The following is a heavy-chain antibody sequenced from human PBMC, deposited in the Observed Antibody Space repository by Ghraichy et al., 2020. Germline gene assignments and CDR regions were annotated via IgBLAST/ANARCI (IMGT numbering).Heavy chain of an antibody. D-gene: IGHD5-12*01. CDR2: ITYSGDT. V-gene: IGHV4-39*01. J-gene: IGHJ4*02. CDR1: GGSISNSGYY. CDR3: ARQWIGYDHGDY. Sequence: SETLSLTCTISGGSISNSGYYWSWIRQPPGKGLQCLGSITYSGDTYNNPSLKSRITISLDTSENRFSLKLSSVTAADTAVNYCARQWIGYDHGDYWGQGTLVTVSS.